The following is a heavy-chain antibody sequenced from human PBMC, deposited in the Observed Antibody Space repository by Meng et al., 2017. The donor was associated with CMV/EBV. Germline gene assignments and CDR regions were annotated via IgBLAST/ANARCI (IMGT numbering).Heavy chain of an antibody. CDR1: GGTFSSYA. Sequence: SSVNVSCKASGGTFSSYAISWVRQAPGQGLEWMGGIIPIFGTANYAQKFQGRVTITTDESTSTAYMELSSLRSEDTAVYYCASNGYTSGYYYYYGMDVWGQGTTVTVSS. CDR2: IIPIFGTA. CDR3: ASNGYTSGYYYYYGMDV. D-gene: IGHD5-24*01. V-gene: IGHV1-69*05. J-gene: IGHJ6*02.